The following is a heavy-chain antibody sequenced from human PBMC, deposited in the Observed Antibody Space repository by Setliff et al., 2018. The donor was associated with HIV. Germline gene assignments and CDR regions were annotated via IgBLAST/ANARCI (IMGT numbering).Heavy chain of an antibody. D-gene: IGHD3-22*01. CDR2: IYYSGST. J-gene: IGHJ3*02. CDR3: ARTPTDYYDSTRLGDGFDI. CDR1: GGSISSSSYY. V-gene: IGHV4-39*01. Sequence: TLSLTCTVSGGSISSSSYYWGWIRQPPGKGLEWIGSIYYSGSTYYNPSLKSRVTISVDTSKKQFSLKLTSVTAADTAVYCCARTPTDYYDSTRLGDGFDIWGQGTVVTVSS.